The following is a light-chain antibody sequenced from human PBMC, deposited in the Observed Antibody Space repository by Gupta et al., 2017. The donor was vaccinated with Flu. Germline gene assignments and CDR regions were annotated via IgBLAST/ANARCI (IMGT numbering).Light chain of an antibody. CDR3: SSYTTTSICV. CDR1: TSDVVTYNS. V-gene: IGLV2-14*01. J-gene: IGLJ3*02. Sequence: QSALTQPASVSGFPGQSITISCSGTTSDVVTYNSVSWYQQHPGKAPKVIIFDVSNRPSGISHRFSGSKPVNTASLTISDLQSEDEADYYCSSYTTTSICVFGGGTKVTGL. CDR2: DVS.